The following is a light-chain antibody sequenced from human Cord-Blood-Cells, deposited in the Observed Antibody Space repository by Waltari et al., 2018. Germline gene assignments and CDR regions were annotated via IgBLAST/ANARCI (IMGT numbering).Light chain of an antibody. CDR3: QSYDSSLSGHVV. CDR1: SSNIGAGYD. J-gene: IGLJ2*01. V-gene: IGLV1-40*01. Sequence: QSVLTQPPSVSGAPGQRVTISCTGSSSNIGAGYDVHWYQQLPGTAPKLLILGNRMRPSGVPDRFAGSKSGTSASLAITGLQAEDEADYYCQSYDSSLSGHVVFGGGTKLTVL. CDR2: GNR.